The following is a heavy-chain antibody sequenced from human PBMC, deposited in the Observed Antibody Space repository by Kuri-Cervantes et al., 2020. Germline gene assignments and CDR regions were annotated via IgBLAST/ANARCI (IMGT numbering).Heavy chain of an antibody. J-gene: IGHJ5*02. CDR2: ISGSGGST. CDR1: GFTFSSYA. CDR3: AKSLITMIVVA. V-gene: IGHV3-23*01. Sequence: GESLKISCAASGFTFSSYAMSWVRQAPGKGLEWVSAISGSGGSTYYADSVKGRFTTSRDNSKNTLYLQMNNLRAEDTAVYYCAKSLITMIVVAWGQGTLVTVSS. D-gene: IGHD3-22*01.